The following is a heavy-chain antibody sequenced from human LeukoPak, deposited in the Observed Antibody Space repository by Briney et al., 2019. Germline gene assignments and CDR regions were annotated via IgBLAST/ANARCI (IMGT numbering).Heavy chain of an antibody. CDR3: GRPKTAVTTGYLDY. D-gene: IGHD4-17*01. Sequence: GGSLRLSCAASGFTFSNYTMHWVRQAPGKGLEWVSVISWDGGNTYYADSVKGRFTISRDNSKNTLYLQMNSLRTEDTAVYYGGRPKTAVTTGYLDYWGQGNLVTVSS. V-gene: IGHV3-43*01. CDR2: ISWDGGNT. J-gene: IGHJ4*02. CDR1: GFTFSNYT.